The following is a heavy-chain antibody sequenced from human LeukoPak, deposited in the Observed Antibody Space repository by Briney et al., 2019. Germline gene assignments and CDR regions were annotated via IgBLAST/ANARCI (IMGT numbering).Heavy chain of an antibody. J-gene: IGHJ6*03. D-gene: IGHD6-13*01. Sequence: SVKVSCKASGGTFSSYAISWVRQAPGQGLEWMGGIIPIFGTANYAQKFQGRVTITADESTSTAYMELSSLRSEDTAVYYCARGHAAAAGKGEYYYYYMDVWGKGTTVTVSS. CDR3: ARGHAAAAGKGEYYYYYMDV. CDR2: IIPIFGTA. CDR1: GGTFSSYA. V-gene: IGHV1-69*13.